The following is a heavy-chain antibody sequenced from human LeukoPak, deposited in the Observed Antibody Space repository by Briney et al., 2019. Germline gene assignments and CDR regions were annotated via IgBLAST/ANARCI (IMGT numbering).Heavy chain of an antibody. CDR1: GGSISSYY. CDR2: IYYSGST. V-gene: IGHV4-59*01. J-gene: IGHJ5*02. CDR3: ARVSSSWYNWFDP. Sequence: PSETLSLTCTVSGGSISSYYWSWIRQPPGKGLEWIGYIYYSGSTNYNPSLKSRVTIPVDTSKNQFSLKLSSVTAADTAVYYCARVSSSWYNWFDPWGQGTLVTVSS. D-gene: IGHD6-13*01.